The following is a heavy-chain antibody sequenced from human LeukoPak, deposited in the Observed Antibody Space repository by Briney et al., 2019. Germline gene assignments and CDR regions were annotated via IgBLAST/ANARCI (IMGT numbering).Heavy chain of an antibody. CDR3: ATWNFLTAAAFDF. D-gene: IGHD6-25*01. CDR2: INHSGST. CDR1: GGSFSGYY. Sequence: LETLSLTCAVYGGSFSGYYWSWIRQPPGKGLEWIGEINHSGSTNYNPSLKSRVTISVDTSKNQFSLKLSSVTAADTAVYYCATWNFLTAAAFDFWGQGTLVTVSS. V-gene: IGHV4-34*01. J-gene: IGHJ4*02.